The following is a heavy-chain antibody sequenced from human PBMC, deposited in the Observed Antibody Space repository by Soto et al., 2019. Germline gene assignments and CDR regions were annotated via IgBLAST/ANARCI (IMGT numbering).Heavy chain of an antibody. J-gene: IGHJ6*02. V-gene: IGHV4-59*12. CDR3: ARDKDGGEGGYYYGMDV. CDR2: VSYSGRT. Sequence: SETLSLTCTVSGGSINNYYWNWIRQPPGKGLEWIGYVSYSGRTNYNPSLKSRVNMLVDKSKNQFSLKLSSVTAADTAVYYCARDKDGGEGGYYYGMDVRGQGTTVTVSS. D-gene: IGHD2-21*01. CDR1: GGSINNYY.